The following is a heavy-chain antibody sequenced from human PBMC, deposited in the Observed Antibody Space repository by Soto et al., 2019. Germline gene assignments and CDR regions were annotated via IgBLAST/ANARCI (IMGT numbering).Heavy chain of an antibody. J-gene: IGHJ6*02. CDR3: ARSLTTVVTMDV. D-gene: IGHD4-17*01. CDR1: GASISSNKC. CDR2: VYYSGSA. Sequence: SETLSLTCTVSGASISSNKCWTWVRRAPGKGLEWIGQVYYSGSASYNPSLKSRVTISVDTSKNQVSLKLSSVTAADTAVYYCARSLTTVVTMDVWGQGTTVTVSS. V-gene: IGHV4-4*02.